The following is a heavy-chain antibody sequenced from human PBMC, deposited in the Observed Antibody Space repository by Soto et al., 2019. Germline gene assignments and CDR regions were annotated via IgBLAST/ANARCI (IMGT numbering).Heavy chain of an antibody. Sequence: VFLSLCCAASGFTFSSYGMSWVIQAPGKGLEWVANIKQDGSEKYYVDSVKGRFTISRDNAKNSMYLQMNSLRAEDTAVYYCARMYSSGWYGYWGQGTLVTVSS. CDR1: GFTFSSYG. CDR2: IKQDGSEK. V-gene: IGHV3-7*03. CDR3: ARMYSSGWYGY. D-gene: IGHD6-19*01. J-gene: IGHJ4*02.